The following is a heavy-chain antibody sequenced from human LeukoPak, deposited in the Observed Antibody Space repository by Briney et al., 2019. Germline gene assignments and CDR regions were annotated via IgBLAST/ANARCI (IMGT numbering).Heavy chain of an antibody. V-gene: IGHV4-30-2*01. CDR1: GGSISSGGYS. J-gene: IGHJ3*02. D-gene: IGHD5-18*01. Sequence: SETLSLTCAVSGGSISSGGYSWSWTRQPPGKGLEWIGYIYHSGSTYYNPSLKSRVTISVDRSKNQFSLKLSSVTAADTAVYYCARFRGYNNAFDIWGQGTMVTVSS. CDR2: IYHSGST. CDR3: ARFRGYNNAFDI.